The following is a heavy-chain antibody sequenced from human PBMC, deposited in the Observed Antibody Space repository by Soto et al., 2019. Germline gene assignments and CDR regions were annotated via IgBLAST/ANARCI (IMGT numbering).Heavy chain of an antibody. CDR2: IAESGDGT. J-gene: IGHJ4*02. D-gene: IGHD5-12*01. CDR1: GFTFSSHP. Sequence: GSLRLSCAASGFTFSSHPMSWVRQAPGKGLEWVSAIAESGDGTAYIDSVKGRFTISRDNSKDTVYLQMNSLRPEDSAVYYCAKAMGSNSGYDFFFDYWGQGTLVTVSS. V-gene: IGHV3-23*01. CDR3: AKAMGSNSGYDFFFDY.